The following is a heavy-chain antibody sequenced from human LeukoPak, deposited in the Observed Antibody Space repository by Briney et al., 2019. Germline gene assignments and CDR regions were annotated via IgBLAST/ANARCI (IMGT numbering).Heavy chain of an antibody. V-gene: IGHV1-2*02. J-gene: IGHJ4*02. D-gene: IGHD3-10*01. Sequence: ASVKLSCNASGYTFNDYYMHWVRQAPAQGLELMGWINPNSGGTNYAQEFQGRVTMTRDTSISTAYMELSRLRSDDTAVYYCARGGWVRGVITRDGLNYWGQGTLVTVSS. CDR2: INPNSGGT. CDR3: ARGGWVRGVITRDGLNY. CDR1: GYTFNDYY.